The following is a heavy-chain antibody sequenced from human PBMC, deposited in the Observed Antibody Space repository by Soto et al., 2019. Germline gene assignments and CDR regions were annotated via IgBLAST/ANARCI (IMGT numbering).Heavy chain of an antibody. Sequence: EASVKVSCKVSGYTLTELSMHWVRQAPGKGLEWMGGFDPEDGETIYAQKFQGRVTMTEDTSTDTAYMELSSLRSEDTAVYYCATGSGSYLPSSDYYYYYGMDVWGQGTTVTVSS. CDR1: GYTLTELS. CDR2: FDPEDGET. D-gene: IGHD1-26*01. V-gene: IGHV1-24*01. CDR3: ATGSGSYLPSSDYYYYYGMDV. J-gene: IGHJ6*02.